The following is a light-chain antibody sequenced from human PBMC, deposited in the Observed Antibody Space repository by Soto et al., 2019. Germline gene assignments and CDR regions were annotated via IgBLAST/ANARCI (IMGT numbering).Light chain of an antibody. CDR1: QDIRNF. Sequence: DIQMTQSPTSLSASVGDRVTITCRASQDIRNFVAWYQQKPGKAPKLLIYAASTLQSGVPSRFSGSGSGTDFTLTINRLQPEDCGTFSCQKYSSGPVFGPGTKVEIK. CDR2: AAS. J-gene: IGKJ3*01. CDR3: QKYSSGPV. V-gene: IGKV1-27*01.